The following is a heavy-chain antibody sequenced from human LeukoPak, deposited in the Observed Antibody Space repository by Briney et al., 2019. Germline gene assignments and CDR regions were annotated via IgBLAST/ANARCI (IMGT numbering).Heavy chain of an antibody. CDR3: ARGDYYDSSGSQIN. D-gene: IGHD3-22*01. Sequence: GGSLRLSCAVSGPTFSSSWMSWVRQAPGKGLEWVSSISSSSSYIYYADSVKGRFTISRDNSKNTLYLQMNSLRAEDTAVYYCARGDYYDSSGSQINWGQGTLVTVSS. J-gene: IGHJ4*02. V-gene: IGHV3-21*01. CDR2: ISSSSSYI. CDR1: GPTFSSSW.